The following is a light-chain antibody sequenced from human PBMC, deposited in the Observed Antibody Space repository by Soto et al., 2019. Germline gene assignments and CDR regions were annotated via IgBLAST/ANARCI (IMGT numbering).Light chain of an antibody. CDR2: DNN. J-gene: IGLJ2*01. CDR3: ATWDDSLSAVL. CDR1: SSNIGNNY. Sequence: QSVLTQPPSVSAAPGQTVTISCSGSSSNIGNNYVSWYQQLPGTAPKLLIYDNNRRPSGIPDRFSDSKSGTSATLGITGRQTGDEADYFCATWDDSLSAVLFGGGTKVTVL. V-gene: IGLV1-51*01.